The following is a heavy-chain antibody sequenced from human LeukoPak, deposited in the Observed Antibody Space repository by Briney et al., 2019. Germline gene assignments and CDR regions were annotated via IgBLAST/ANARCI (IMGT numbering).Heavy chain of an antibody. Sequence: SVKVSCKASGGTFSSYAISRVRQAPGQGLEWMGGIIPIFGTANYAQKFQGRVTITTDESTSTAYMELSSLRSEDTAVYYCAGGIDGYNLVDYWGQGTLVTVSS. D-gene: IGHD5-24*01. CDR3: AGGIDGYNLVDY. J-gene: IGHJ4*02. CDR1: GGTFSSYA. CDR2: IIPIFGTA. V-gene: IGHV1-69*05.